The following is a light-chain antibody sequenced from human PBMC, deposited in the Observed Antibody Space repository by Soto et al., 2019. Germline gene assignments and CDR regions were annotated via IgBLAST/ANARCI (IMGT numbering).Light chain of an antibody. J-gene: IGKJ1*01. Sequence: IALTQSPGTLPLSPGERATLSCRASQRVSSSYLAWYQQKPGQAPRLVIYGASSRATGIPDRFSGSGSGTDFTLTISRLEPEDFAVYYCQQYGSSGTFGQGTKVDI. CDR3: QQYGSSGT. CDR1: QRVSSSY. V-gene: IGKV3-20*01. CDR2: GAS.